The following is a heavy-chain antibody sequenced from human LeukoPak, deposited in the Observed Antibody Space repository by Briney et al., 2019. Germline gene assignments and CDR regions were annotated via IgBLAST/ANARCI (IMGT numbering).Heavy chain of an antibody. D-gene: IGHD3-10*01. J-gene: IGHJ4*02. CDR1: GGSISSGGYY. CDR3: ARDILDYYGSGRVRGRYFDY. V-gene: IGHV4-31*03. CDR2: IYYSGST. Sequence: SGTLSLTCTVSGGSISSGGYYWSWIRQHPGKGLEWIGYIYYSGSTYYNPSLKSRVTISVDTSKNQFSLKLSSVTAADTAVYYCARDILDYYGSGRVRGRYFDYWGQGTLVTVSS.